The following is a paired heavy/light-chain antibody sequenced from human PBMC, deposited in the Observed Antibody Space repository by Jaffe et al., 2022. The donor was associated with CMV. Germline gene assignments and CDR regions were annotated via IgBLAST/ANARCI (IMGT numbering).Heavy chain of an antibody. J-gene: IGHJ4*02. CDR3: ARTGRGYSYGLTYYFDY. Sequence: QVTLRESGPALVKPTQTLTLTCTFSGFSLSTSGMCVSWIRQPPGKALEWLARIDWDDDKYYSTSLKTRLTISKDTSKNQVVLTMTNMDPVDTATYYCARTGRGYSYGLTYYFDYWGQGTLVTVSS. CDR1: GFSLSTSGMC. V-gene: IGHV2-70*15. CDR2: IDWDDDK. D-gene: IGHD5-18*01.
Light chain of an antibody. Sequence: DIVMTQTPLSLSVTPGQPASISCKSSQSLLHSDGKTYLYWYLQKPGQSPQLLIYEVSSRFSGVPDRFSGSGSGTDFTLKISRVEAEDVGVYYCMQGIHLPLYTFGQGTKLEIK. V-gene: IGKV2-29*02. CDR1: QSLLHSDGKTY. J-gene: IGKJ2*01. CDR3: MQGIHLPLYT. CDR2: EVS.